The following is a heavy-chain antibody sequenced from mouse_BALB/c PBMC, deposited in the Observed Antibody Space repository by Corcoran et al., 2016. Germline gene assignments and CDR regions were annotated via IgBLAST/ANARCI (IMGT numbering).Heavy chain of an antibody. V-gene: IGHV1-76*01. CDR1: GYIFTSYW. J-gene: IGHJ4*01. D-gene: IGHD1-3*01. Sequence: QRQSGGVLVSHGASAKLVCRTSGYIFTSYWYHWVKQRSGQGLEWIARIYPGTGSTYYNEKFKGKATLTADKSSSTAYMQLSSLKSEDSAVYFCSSHLNHAMDYWGTSTTDTVSS. CDR2: IYPGTGST. CDR3: SSHLNHAMDY.